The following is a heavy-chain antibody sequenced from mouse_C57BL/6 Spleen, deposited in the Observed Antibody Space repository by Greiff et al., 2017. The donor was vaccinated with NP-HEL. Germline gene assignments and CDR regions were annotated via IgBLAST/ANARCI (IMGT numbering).Heavy chain of an antibody. V-gene: IGHV5-17*01. J-gene: IGHJ4*01. Sequence: KLMEWVAYISSGSSTIYYADTVKGRFTISRDNAKNTLFLQMTSLRSEDTAMYYCARRFYAMDYWGQGTSVTVSS. CDR3: ARRFYAMDY. CDR2: ISSGSSTI.